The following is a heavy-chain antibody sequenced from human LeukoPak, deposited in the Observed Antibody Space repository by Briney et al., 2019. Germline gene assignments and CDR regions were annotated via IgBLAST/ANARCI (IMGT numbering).Heavy chain of an antibody. Sequence: ASMKVSCKASGLTFSGYYMHWVRQAPGQGLEWMAWISPNSGGTNYVQKFQGRVTVTRDTSISTDYMEISGLTSDDTALYYCAREPSGSGGYDYWGQGTLVTVSS. CDR1: GLTFSGYY. CDR2: ISPNSGGT. D-gene: IGHD3-10*01. CDR3: AREPSGSGGYDY. V-gene: IGHV1-2*02. J-gene: IGHJ4*02.